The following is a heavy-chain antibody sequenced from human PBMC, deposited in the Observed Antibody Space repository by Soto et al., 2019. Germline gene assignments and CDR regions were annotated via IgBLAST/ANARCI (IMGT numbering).Heavy chain of an antibody. D-gene: IGHD6-19*01. V-gene: IGHV3-21*04. CDR3: ARDDGGSGWSNDY. J-gene: IGHJ4*02. CDR1: GFTFSSYS. CDR2: ISSSSSYI. Sequence: GGSLRLSCAASGFTFSSYSMNWVRKAPGKGLEWVSSISSSSSYIYYADSVKGRFTISRDNAKNSLYLQMNSLRAEDTAVYYCARDDGGSGWSNDYWGQGTLVTVSS.